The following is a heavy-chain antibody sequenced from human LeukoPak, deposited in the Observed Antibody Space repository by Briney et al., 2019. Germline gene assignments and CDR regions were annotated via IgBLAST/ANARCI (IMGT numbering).Heavy chain of an antibody. CDR1: GFTFSSYA. V-gene: IGHV3-30-3*01. CDR3: ARAVVVAAHFDY. J-gene: IGHJ4*02. Sequence: GGSLRLSCAASGFTFSSYAMHWVRQAPGKGLEWVAGISYDGGSKYNADSVKGRFTISRDNSKNTLYLQMNSLRPEDTAVYYCARAVVVAAHFDYWGQGTLVTVSS. D-gene: IGHD2-15*01. CDR2: ISYDGGSK.